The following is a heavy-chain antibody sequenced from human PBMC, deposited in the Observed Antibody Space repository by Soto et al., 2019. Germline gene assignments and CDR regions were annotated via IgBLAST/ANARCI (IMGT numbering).Heavy chain of an antibody. J-gene: IGHJ5*02. V-gene: IGHV4-4*02. CDR1: GGTVASSHW. D-gene: IGHD2-21*02. CDR3: AREIVTAGGNNYFDP. CDR2: VYHTGDT. Sequence: SETLSLTCVVSGGTVASSHWWSFVRQSPGRGLEWIGNVYHTGDTNFNPSLQSRVTFSVDKSNNQFSLRLTSVTAADTAVYFCAREIVTAGGNNYFDPWGPGTLVTVSS.